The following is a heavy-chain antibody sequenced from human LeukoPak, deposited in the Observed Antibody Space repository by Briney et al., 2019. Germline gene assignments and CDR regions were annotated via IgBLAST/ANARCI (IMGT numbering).Heavy chain of an antibody. V-gene: IGHV4-39*01. CDR1: GGSISSSSYY. J-gene: IGHJ5*02. Sequence: SETLSLTCTVSGGSISSSSYYWGWIRQPPGKGLEWIGSIYYSGSTYYNPSLKSRVTISVDTSKNQFSLKLSSVTAADTAVYYCARLQSIPIFGVGPWGQGTLVPVSS. CDR3: ARLQSIPIFGVGP. D-gene: IGHD3-3*01. CDR2: IYYSGST.